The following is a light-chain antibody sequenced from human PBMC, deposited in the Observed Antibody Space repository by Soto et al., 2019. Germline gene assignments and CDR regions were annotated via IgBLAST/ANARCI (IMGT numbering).Light chain of an antibody. CDR2: DAS. CDR1: HSVRSSC. V-gene: IGKV3D-20*01. Sequence: IALTQSQATLSLSPGERPTLSCGSSHSVRSSCLAWYQQKPGLAPRLLIYDASSRATGIPDRFSGSGSGTDFTLTISTLEPEDVAVYYCHQYGTSPLTFGGGTKVDI. CDR3: HQYGTSPLT. J-gene: IGKJ4*01.